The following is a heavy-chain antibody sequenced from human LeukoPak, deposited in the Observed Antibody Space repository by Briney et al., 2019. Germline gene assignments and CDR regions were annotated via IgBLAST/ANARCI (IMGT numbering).Heavy chain of an antibody. Sequence: GRSLRLSCAASGFTFSSYGMHWVRQAPGKGLEWVAVISYDGSNKYYADSVKGRFTISRDNAKNSLYLQMNSLRAEDTAVYYCARAGFTFSDYFGSFFDYWGQGTLVTVSS. D-gene: IGHD3-10*01. V-gene: IGHV3-30*03. CDR2: ISYDGSNK. CDR3: ARAGFTFSDYFGSFFDY. J-gene: IGHJ4*02. CDR1: GFTFSSYG.